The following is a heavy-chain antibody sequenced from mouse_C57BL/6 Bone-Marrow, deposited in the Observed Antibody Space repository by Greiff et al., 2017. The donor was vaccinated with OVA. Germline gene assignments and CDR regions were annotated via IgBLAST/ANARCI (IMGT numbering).Heavy chain of an antibody. CDR1: GYTFTSYT. Sequence: VNVVESGAELARPGASVKMSCKASGYTFTSYTMHWVKQRPRQGLEWIGYINPSSGYTKYNQKFKDKATLTADKSSSTAYMQLSSLTSEDSAVYYCAREDGNWFAYWGQGTLVTVSA. D-gene: IGHD2-1*01. V-gene: IGHV1-4*01. CDR2: INPSSGYT. J-gene: IGHJ3*01. CDR3: AREDGNWFAY.